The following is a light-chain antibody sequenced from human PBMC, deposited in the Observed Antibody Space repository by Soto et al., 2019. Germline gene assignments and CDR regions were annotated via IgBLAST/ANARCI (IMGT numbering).Light chain of an antibody. CDR2: EVN. J-gene: IGLJ1*01. CDR1: SSDVGGYNY. CDR3: TSCEGGNHA. V-gene: IGLV2-8*01. Sequence: QSALTQPPSASGSPGQSVAISCTGTSSDVGGYNYVSWYQQNPGKVPKLLIYEVNKRPSGVPDRVSGSKSGNTASLTVSGLQAEDEADYYGTSCEGGNHAFGTGTALTVL.